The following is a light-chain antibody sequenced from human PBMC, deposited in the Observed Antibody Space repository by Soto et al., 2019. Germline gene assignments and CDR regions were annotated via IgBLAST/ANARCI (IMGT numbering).Light chain of an antibody. V-gene: IGLV1-40*01. Sequence: QSVLTQPPSVSGAPGQRVTISCTGSSSNLWAGYDVHWYQQLPGTAPKLLIYGNSHRPSGVPDRFSGSKSGTSASLAITGLQTEDDGYYYCSFYTGRSSWMFGGGTKLTVL. CDR3: SFYTGRSSWM. CDR2: GNS. J-gene: IGLJ3*02. CDR1: SSNLWAGYD.